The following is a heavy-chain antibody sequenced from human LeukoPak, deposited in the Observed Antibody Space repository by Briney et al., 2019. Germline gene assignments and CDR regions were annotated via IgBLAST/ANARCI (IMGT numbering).Heavy chain of an antibody. Sequence: GGSLRLSCAPSGFTFSSYGMHWVRQAPGKGLEWVAVIWYDGSNKYYADSVKGRFTISRDNSKNTLYLQMNSLRAEDTAVYYCAKHPDSSGQGYWGQGTLVTVSS. J-gene: IGHJ4*02. CDR2: IWYDGSNK. CDR1: GFTFSSYG. CDR3: AKHPDSSGQGY. V-gene: IGHV3-33*06. D-gene: IGHD3-22*01.